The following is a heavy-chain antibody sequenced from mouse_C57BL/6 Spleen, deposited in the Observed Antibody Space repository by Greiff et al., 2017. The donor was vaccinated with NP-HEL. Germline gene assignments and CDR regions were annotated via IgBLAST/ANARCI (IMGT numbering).Heavy chain of an antibody. CDR1: GFTFSDYG. D-gene: IGHD2-4*01. CDR3: ARRRNYDYDGYYAMDY. CDR2: ISSGSSTI. J-gene: IGHJ4*01. V-gene: IGHV5-17*01. Sequence: DVKLVESGGGLVKPGGSLKLSCAASGFTFSDYGMHWVRQAPEKGLEWVAYISSGSSTIYYADTVKGRFTISRDNAKNTLFLQMTSLRSEDTAMYYCARRRNYDYDGYYAMDYWGQGTSVTVSS.